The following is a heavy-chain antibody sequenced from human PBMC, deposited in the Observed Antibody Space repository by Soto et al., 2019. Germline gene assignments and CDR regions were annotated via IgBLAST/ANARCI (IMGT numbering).Heavy chain of an antibody. CDR1: GYSFTSYW. J-gene: IGHJ4*02. D-gene: IGHD2-15*01. V-gene: IGHV5-10-1*01. CDR3: ARSLYCSGGSCYSSNY. CDR2: IDPSDSYT. Sequence: GESLKISCKGSGYSFTSYWISWVRQMSGKGLEWMGRIDPSDSYTNYSPSFQGHVTISADKSISTAYLQWSSLKASDTAMYYCARSLYCSGGSCYSSNYWGQGTLVTVSS.